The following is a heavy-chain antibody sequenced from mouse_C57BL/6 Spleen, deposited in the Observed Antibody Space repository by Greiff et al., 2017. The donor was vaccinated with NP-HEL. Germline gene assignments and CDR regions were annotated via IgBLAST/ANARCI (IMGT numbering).Heavy chain of an antibody. CDR2: IRLKSDNYAT. J-gene: IGHJ2*01. CDR3: TPGGGYFDY. Sequence: EVKLLESGGGLVQPGGSMKLSCVASGFTFSNYWMNWVRQSPEKGLEWVAQIRLKSDNYATHYAESVKGRCTISRDDSKSSVYLQMNNLRAEDTGIYYCTPGGGYFDYWGQGTTLTVSS. CDR1: GFTFSNYW. V-gene: IGHV6-3*01.